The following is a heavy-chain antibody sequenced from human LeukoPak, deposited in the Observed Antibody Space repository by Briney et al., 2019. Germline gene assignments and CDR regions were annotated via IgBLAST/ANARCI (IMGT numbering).Heavy chain of an antibody. Sequence: SETLSLICTVSGGSISSGGYYWSWIAQHPGRARKWIGYIYYSGSTYYNPSLKSRVTISVDTSKNQFSLKLSSVTAADTAVYYCARGIVVVANFDYWGQGTLVTVSS. CDR3: ARGIVVVANFDY. CDR2: IYYSGST. D-gene: IGHD3-22*01. V-gene: IGHV4-31*03. CDR1: GGSISSGGYY. J-gene: IGHJ4*02.